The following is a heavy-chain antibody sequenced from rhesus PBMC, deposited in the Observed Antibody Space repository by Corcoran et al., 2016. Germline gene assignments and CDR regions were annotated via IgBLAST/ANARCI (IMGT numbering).Heavy chain of an antibody. J-gene: IGHJ4*01. CDR2: IYGSGGST. CDR1: GGSISDSYY. CDR3: ARAGGTMVVVISRVFDY. D-gene: IGHD3-28*01. Sequence: QVQLQESGPGLVKPSATLSLTCAVSGGSISDSYYWSWIRQPPGKGLEWIGYIYGSGGSTYYNPSLKSRVTISTDTSKNQFSLKLSSVTAADTAVYYCARAGGTMVVVISRVFDYWGQGVLVTVSS. V-gene: IGHV4-106*01.